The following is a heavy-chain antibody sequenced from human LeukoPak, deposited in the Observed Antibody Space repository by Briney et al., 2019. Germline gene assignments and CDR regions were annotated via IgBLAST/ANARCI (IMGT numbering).Heavy chain of an antibody. CDR2: IYYSGST. J-gene: IGHJ4*02. V-gene: IGHV4-30-4*01. D-gene: IGHD5-18*01. CDR1: GGSISSGDYY. Sequence: SETLSLTCTVSGGSISSGDYYWSWIRQPPGKGLEWIGYIYYSGSTYYNPSLKSRVTISVDTSKNQFSLKLSSVTAADTAVYYCARSGGYSYGPIDYWGQGTLVTVSS. CDR3: ARSGGYSYGPIDY.